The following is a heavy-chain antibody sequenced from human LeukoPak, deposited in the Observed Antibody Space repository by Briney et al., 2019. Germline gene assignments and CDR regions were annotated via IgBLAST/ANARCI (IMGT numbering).Heavy chain of an antibody. CDR1: GFTFSTHA. D-gene: IGHD3-3*01. V-gene: IGHV3-23*01. J-gene: IGHJ2*01. Sequence: GGSLRLSCEASGFTFSTHAMNWIRQTPGKGLEWLSVISGDVQTTTYASSVKGRFTISRDNSKNTLYLEMNSLRVEDTAIYYCAKDGYYSSANHFARLHFDLWGRGTRVTVSS. CDR3: AKDGYYSSANHFARLHFDL. CDR2: ISGDVQTT.